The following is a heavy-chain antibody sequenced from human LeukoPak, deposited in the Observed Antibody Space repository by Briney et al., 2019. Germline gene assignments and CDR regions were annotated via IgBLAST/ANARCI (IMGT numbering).Heavy chain of an antibody. D-gene: IGHD4-11*01. CDR2: INPIFHTP. Sequence: GASVKVSCKASGGTFSSHAISWVRQAPGQGLEWMGGINPIFHTPTYAKKFQGRLTITKDESMSTASMDLSSLISDDTAVYYCARGRTTGEFGYWGQGTLVTVSS. CDR3: ARGRTTGEFGY. V-gene: IGHV1-69*05. CDR1: GGTFSSHA. J-gene: IGHJ4*02.